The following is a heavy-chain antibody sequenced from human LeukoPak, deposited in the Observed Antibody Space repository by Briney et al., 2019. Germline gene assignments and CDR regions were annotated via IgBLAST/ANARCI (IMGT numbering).Heavy chain of an antibody. CDR2: ISHDGSNK. D-gene: IGHD5-18*01. CDR1: GFTFNNYP. Sequence: GGSLRLSCAPSGFTFNNYPMHWVRQAPSKGLEWVAIISHDGSNKYYADSVKGRFTISRDNSENTLYLQMNSLRAEDTAMYYCARAVDTSMVPFDSWGQGTLVTVSS. CDR3: ARAVDTSMVPFDS. J-gene: IGHJ4*02. V-gene: IGHV3-30-3*01.